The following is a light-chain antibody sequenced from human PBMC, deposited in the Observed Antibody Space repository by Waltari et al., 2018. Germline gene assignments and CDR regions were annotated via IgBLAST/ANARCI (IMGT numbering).Light chain of an antibody. J-gene: IGKJ4*01. Sequence: LVLTQSPDTLSLSPGERATLSCRASQSVSSISLVWLQQKPGQAPRLVIYRTSNRATGFPDRFSGSGSGTDFTLTISRLEPEDFAMYYCQQYDSSVLTFGGGTKVEL. CDR3: QQYDSSVLT. CDR1: QSVSSIS. CDR2: RTS. V-gene: IGKV3-20*01.